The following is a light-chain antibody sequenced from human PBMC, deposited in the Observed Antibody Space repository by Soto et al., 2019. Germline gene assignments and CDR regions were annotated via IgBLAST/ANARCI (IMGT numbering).Light chain of an antibody. CDR2: DNN. V-gene: IGLV1-51*01. CDR3: VTWDSSLGAYAV. Sequence: QSVLTHPPSVSAAPGQKVTISCSGRRSNIGSNYVSWYQQLPGTTPKLLIYDNNKRPSGIPDRFSGSKSGTSATLGITGLQPGDEADDYCVTWDSSLGAYAVFGGGTQLTVL. CDR1: RSNIGSNY. J-gene: IGLJ7*01.